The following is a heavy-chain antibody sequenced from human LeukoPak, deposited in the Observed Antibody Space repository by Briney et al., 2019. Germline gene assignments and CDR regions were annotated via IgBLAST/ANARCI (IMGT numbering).Heavy chain of an antibody. J-gene: IGHJ4*02. Sequence: GGSVRLSCAASGFTFSTYPMSWVGQAPGKGREWGSGISGSGGSKYYADSVKGRFTIYRDISKNTLYLQMNSLRAEDTAVYYCAKDEGSGWYYFDYWGQGSLVTVSS. CDR3: AKDEGSGWYYFDY. V-gene: IGHV3-23*01. D-gene: IGHD6-19*01. CDR2: ISGSGGSK. CDR1: GFTFSTYP.